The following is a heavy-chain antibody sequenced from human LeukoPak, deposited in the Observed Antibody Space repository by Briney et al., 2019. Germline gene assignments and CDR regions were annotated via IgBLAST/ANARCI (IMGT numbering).Heavy chain of an antibody. D-gene: IGHD6-25*01. V-gene: IGHV3-64*01. J-gene: IGHJ4*02. CDR2: ISSNGGST. CDR1: GFTFSSYA. CDR3: ARGPYSSATFYFDY. Sequence: PGGSLRLSCAASGFTFSSYAMHWVRQAPGKGLEYVSAISSNGGSTYYANSVKGRFTISRDNSENTLFLQMGSLRAEDMAVYFCARGPYSSATFYFDYWGQGTLVTVSS.